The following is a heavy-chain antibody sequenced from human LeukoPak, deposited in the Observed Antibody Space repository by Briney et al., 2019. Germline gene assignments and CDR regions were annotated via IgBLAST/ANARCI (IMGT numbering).Heavy chain of an antibody. CDR1: GNSFTGYY. CDR2: MSPDSDGT. Sequence: ASVKVSCKASGNSFTGYYVHWVRQAPGQGLEWMGGMSPDSDGTNFAQNFQGRVRTTRDTSTRTVYLELRSLRADDTAVYYCANQEGIGAPGAWFDNWGQGTLVTVSS. J-gene: IGHJ4*02. CDR3: ANQEGIGAPGAWFDN. V-gene: IGHV1-2*02. D-gene: IGHD4/OR15-4a*01.